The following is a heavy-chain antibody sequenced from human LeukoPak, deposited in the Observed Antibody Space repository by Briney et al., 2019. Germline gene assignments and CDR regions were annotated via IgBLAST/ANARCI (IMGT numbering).Heavy chain of an antibody. CDR2: ISAYNGNT. Sequence: GASVKVSCKASGYTFTSYGISWVRQAPGQGLEWMGWISAYNGNTNYAQKLQGRVTMTADTSTSTAYMELRSLRSDDTAVYYCARLQQLEGGYWFDPWGQGTLVTVSS. V-gene: IGHV1-18*01. CDR1: GYTFTSYG. J-gene: IGHJ5*02. CDR3: ARLQQLEGGYWFDP. D-gene: IGHD6-13*01.